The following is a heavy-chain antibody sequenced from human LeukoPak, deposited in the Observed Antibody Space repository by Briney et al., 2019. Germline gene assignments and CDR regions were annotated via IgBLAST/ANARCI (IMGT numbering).Heavy chain of an antibody. Sequence: GGSLRLSCAVSGFTFSGFWMSWSRQAPGKGLEWVASINSDGSEGYYADVVRGRFTISRDNAKNSLYLQINSLRAEDMAVYYCARSSYSSSSSVWGQGTMVTVSS. D-gene: IGHD6-6*01. CDR1: GFTFSGFW. J-gene: IGHJ3*01. CDR2: INSDGSEG. V-gene: IGHV3-7*03. CDR3: ARSSYSSSSSV.